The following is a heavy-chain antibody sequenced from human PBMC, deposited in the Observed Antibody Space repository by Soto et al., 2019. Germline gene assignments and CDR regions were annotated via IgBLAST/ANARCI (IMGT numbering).Heavy chain of an antibody. CDR3: ASWGHYHDSSVDDY. D-gene: IGHD3-22*01. J-gene: IGHJ4*02. CDR1: GYTFTSYA. CDR2: INTNTGNP. V-gene: IGHV7-4-1*01. Sequence: ASVKVSCKASGYTFTSYAMNWVRQAPGQGLEWMGWINTNTGNPTYAQGFTGRFVFSLDTSVSTAYLQICSLKAEDTAVYYCASWGHYHDSSVDDYWGQGTLVTVSS.